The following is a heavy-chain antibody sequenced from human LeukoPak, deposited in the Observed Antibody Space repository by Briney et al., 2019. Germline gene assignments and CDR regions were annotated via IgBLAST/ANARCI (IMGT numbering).Heavy chain of an antibody. CDR1: GGSISSGSYY. CDR3: ARGQRIAVAGSFDY. Sequence: SETLSLTCTVSGGSISSGSYYWSWIRQPAGKGLEWIGRIYTSGSTNYNPSLKSRVTISVDTSKNQFSLKLSSVTAADTAVYYCARGQRIAVAGSFDYWGQGTLVTVSS. J-gene: IGHJ4*02. D-gene: IGHD6-19*01. CDR2: IYTSGST. V-gene: IGHV4-61*02.